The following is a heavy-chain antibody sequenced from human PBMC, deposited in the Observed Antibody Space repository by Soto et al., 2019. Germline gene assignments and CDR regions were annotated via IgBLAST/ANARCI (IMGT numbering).Heavy chain of an antibody. J-gene: IGHJ6*02. CDR3: ARDLYLQGGMDV. Sequence: QVQLQESGPGLVKPSQTLSLTCTVSGDSISSGAYYWSWIRQHPGKGLEWIGYIYYSGSTSYNPSLKSRVTISVDTSKNQFPLRLSSVTAADTAVYYCARDLYLQGGMDVWGQGTTVTVSS. CDR2: IYYSGST. V-gene: IGHV4-31*03. CDR1: GDSISSGAYY.